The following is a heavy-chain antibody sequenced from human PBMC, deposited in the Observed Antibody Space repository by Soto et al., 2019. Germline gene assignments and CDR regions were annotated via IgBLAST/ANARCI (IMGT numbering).Heavy chain of an antibody. Sequence: NPSETLSLSCIVSGGSVSSGSFHWSWIRQPPGKGLQFIGSIFYNGTANYSPSLKNRVSISIDTSQSQFFLQLISVAAADTGVYYCARIGGWYDIDFWGQGSLVTVSS. CDR1: GGSVSSGSFH. V-gene: IGHV4-61*01. D-gene: IGHD6-19*01. J-gene: IGHJ4*02. CDR2: IFYNGTA. CDR3: ARIGGWYDIDF.